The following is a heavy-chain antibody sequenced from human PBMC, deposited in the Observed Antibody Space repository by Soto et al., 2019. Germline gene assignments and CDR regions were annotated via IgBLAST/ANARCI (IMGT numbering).Heavy chain of an antibody. CDR2: IGSSSSYT. CDR1: GFNFSDYY. Sequence: GGSLRLSCAASGFNFSDYYMSWIRQAPGKGLEWVSYIGSSSSYTNYADSVEGRFTISRDSAKNSLYLQMNSLRAEDTAVYYCARDADILTGSDAFDIWGQGTMVTVSS. D-gene: IGHD3-9*01. CDR3: ARDADILTGSDAFDI. J-gene: IGHJ3*02. V-gene: IGHV3-11*05.